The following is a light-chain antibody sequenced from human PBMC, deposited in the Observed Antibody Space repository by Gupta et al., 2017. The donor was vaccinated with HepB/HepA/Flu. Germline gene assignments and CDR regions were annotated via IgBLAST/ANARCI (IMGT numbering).Light chain of an antibody. CDR3: QVGDSSSVV. J-gene: IGLJ2*01. CDR2: GEN. CDR1: NMGSKN. Sequence: SSELPQPLSVSVALGQTARITCWGNNMGSKNVHWYQPKPGQAPVLVIYGENNRAAATPERFSASNSGSTATLTIGRAQAGDEDDYYCQVGDSSSVVFGGGTKLTVL. V-gene: IGLV3-9*01.